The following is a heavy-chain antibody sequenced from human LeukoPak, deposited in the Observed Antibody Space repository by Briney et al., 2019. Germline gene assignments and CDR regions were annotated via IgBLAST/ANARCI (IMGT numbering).Heavy chain of an antibody. J-gene: IGHJ6*02. CDR1: GYTFTSYY. Sequence: ASVKVSCKASGYTFTSYYMHWVRQAPGQGLEWMGIINPSGGSTSYAQKFQGRVTMTRDTSTSTVYMELSSLRSEDTAVYYCARGGGDHEPTYYYGMDVWGQGTTVTVSS. V-gene: IGHV1-46*01. CDR3: ARGGGDHEPTYYYGMDV. D-gene: IGHD2-21*02. CDR2: INPSGGST.